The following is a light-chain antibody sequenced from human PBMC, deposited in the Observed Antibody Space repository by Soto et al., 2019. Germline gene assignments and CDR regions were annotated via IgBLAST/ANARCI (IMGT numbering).Light chain of an antibody. CDR3: TSYTRSSTLDYV. V-gene: IGLV2-14*01. Sequence: QSVLTQPASVSGSPGQSITIYCTGTSSDVGGYNYVSWYQQHPGKAPKLMIYEVSNRPSGVSNRFSGSKSGNTASLTISGLQAEDEADYYCTSYTRSSTLDYVFGTGTKLTVL. CDR2: EVS. J-gene: IGLJ1*01. CDR1: SSDVGGYNY.